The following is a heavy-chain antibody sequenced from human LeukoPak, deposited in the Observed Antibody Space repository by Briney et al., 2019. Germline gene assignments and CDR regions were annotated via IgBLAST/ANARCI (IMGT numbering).Heavy chain of an antibody. D-gene: IGHD5-12*01. CDR3: AREFGYRGYIDY. V-gene: IGHV3-7*03. CDR1: GFIFTNYF. CDR2: IDHIEREK. Sequence: GGSLRLSCAASGFIFTNYFMSWVRQAPGKGLDWVANIDHIEREKYYVDSVKGRFTISRDNAKNSLYLQINSLRADDTGVYYCAREFGYRGYIDYWGLGTLVTVSS. J-gene: IGHJ4*03.